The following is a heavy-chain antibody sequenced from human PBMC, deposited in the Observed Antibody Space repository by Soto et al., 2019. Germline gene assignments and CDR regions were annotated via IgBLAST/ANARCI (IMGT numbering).Heavy chain of an antibody. D-gene: IGHD3-3*01. V-gene: IGHV4-4*07. CDR2: IYSSGKT. CDR1: GGSLNNYN. CDR3: ARERTYQIFGDDALDF. J-gene: IGHJ3*01. Sequence: PSETLSLTCTVSGGSLNNYNWNWIRQSAGTGLEWIGRIYSSGKTYYNPSLKSRVTLSLDMLNNQISLKVTSVTAADTAMYYCARERTYQIFGDDALDFWGLGTMVTVSS.